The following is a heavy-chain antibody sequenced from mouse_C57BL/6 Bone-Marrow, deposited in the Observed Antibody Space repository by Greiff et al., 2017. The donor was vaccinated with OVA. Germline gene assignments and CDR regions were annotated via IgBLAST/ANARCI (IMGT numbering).Heavy chain of an antibody. Sequence: EVQLQQSGPELVKPGASVKISCKASGYTFTDYYMNWVKQSHGKSLEWIGDINPNNGGTSYNQKFKGKATLTVDKSSSTAYMERRSLTSEDSAVYYCARELRGDYWGQGTTLTVSS. CDR2: INPNNGGT. J-gene: IGHJ2*01. CDR3: ARELRGDY. D-gene: IGHD1-1*01. V-gene: IGHV1-26*01. CDR1: GYTFTDYY.